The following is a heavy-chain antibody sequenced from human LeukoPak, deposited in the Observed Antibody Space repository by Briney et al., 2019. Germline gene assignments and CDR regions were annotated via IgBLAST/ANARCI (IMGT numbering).Heavy chain of an antibody. CDR3: ARDLSGSSSWTFDY. CDR1: GFTFSSYE. CDR2: ISSSSSYI. Sequence: PGGSLRLSCAASGFTFSSYEMNWVRQAPGKGLEWVSYISSSSSYIYYADSVKGRFTISRDNAKNSLYLQMNSLRAEDTAVYYCARDLSGSSSWTFDYWGQGTLVTVSS. V-gene: IGHV3-21*05. D-gene: IGHD6-13*01. J-gene: IGHJ4*02.